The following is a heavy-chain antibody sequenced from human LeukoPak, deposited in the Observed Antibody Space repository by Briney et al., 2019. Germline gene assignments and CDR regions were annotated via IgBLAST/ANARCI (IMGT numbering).Heavy chain of an antibody. V-gene: IGHV4-61*02. J-gene: IGHJ3*02. CDR2: IYASGST. CDR3: ARSGQLAAAGADAFDI. CDR1: GGSISSGGYY. D-gene: IGHD6-13*01. Sequence: SQTLSLTCIVSGGSISSGGYYWNWIRQPAGKGLEWIGRIYASGSTNYNPSLKSRVSISIDTSKNQFSLKLSSVTAADTAVYYCARSGQLAAAGADAFDIWGQGTMVTVSS.